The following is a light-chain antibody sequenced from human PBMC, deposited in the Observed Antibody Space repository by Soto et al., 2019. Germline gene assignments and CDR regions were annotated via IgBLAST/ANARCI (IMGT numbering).Light chain of an antibody. Sequence: EIVLTQSPGTLSLSPGERATLSCRASQSVSSSYLAWYQQKPGQAPRLLIYDASDRATGIPGRFSGSGSGTDFTLTISRLEPEDFAVYYCQQSGSSPPTFGQGTKVDNK. CDR2: DAS. J-gene: IGKJ1*01. CDR3: QQSGSSPPT. CDR1: QSVSSSY. V-gene: IGKV3-20*01.